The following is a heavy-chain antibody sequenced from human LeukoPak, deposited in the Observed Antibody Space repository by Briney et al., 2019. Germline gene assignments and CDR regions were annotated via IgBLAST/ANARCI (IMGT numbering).Heavy chain of an antibody. CDR1: GFTFNSYS. Sequence: GGSLRLSCAASGFTFNSYSMNWVRQTPGKGLEWVSSISSSSSYIYYADSVKGRFTISRDNAKNSLYLQINSLRAEDTAVYYCARAASCWHDYWGQGTLVTVSS. J-gene: IGHJ4*02. CDR2: ISSSSSYI. CDR3: ARAASCWHDY. D-gene: IGHD2-2*01. V-gene: IGHV3-21*01.